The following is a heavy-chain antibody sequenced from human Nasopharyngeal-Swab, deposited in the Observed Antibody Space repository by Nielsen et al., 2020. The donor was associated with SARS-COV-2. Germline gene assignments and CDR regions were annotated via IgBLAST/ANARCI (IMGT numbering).Heavy chain of an antibody. D-gene: IGHD5-18*01. J-gene: IGHJ6*02. Sequence: GGSLRLSCAASGFTFDDYAMHWVRQAPGKGLEWVPGISWNSGSIGYADSVKGRFTISRDNAKNSLYLQMNSLRAEDTALYYCAKGYGYGGDYYYYYGMDVWGQGTTVTVSS. V-gene: IGHV3-9*01. CDR2: ISWNSGSI. CDR1: GFTFDDYA. CDR3: AKGYGYGGDYYYYYGMDV.